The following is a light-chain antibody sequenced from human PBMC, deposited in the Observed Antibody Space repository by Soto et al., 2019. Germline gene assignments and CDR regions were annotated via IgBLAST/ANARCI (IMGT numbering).Light chain of an antibody. Sequence: VTNTGRACQCITNYLAWYQQKPGKAPKLLIYSASSLERGVRSRLSGSGSGRDYTLTISSLQSDDFATYFCQQYGIYSGTFGQGTKVDIK. V-gene: IGKV1-5*01. CDR1: QCITNY. J-gene: IGKJ1*01. CDR2: SAS. CDR3: QQYGIYSGT.